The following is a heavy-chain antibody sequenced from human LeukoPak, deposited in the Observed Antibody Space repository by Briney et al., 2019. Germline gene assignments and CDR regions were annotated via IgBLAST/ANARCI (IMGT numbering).Heavy chain of an antibody. Sequence: GGSLRLSCAASGFIFSNYGMHWVRQAPGKGLEWVALTWYDESNKYYADSVKGRFTISRDNSKNTLYLQMNSLRAEDTAVYYCASSLAVAGTGGWFDPWGQGNLVTVSS. J-gene: IGHJ5*02. CDR1: GFIFSNYG. CDR2: TWYDESNK. V-gene: IGHV3-33*01. D-gene: IGHD6-13*01. CDR3: ASSLAVAGTGGWFDP.